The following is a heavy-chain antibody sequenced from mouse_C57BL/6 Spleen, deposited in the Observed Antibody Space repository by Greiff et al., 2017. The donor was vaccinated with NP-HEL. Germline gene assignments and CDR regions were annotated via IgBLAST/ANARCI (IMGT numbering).Heavy chain of an antibody. CDR3: TRRGIYGSDY. CDR1: GYTFTDYE. J-gene: IGHJ2*01. Sequence: VQLQQSGAELVRPGASVTLSCKASGYTFTDYEMHWVKQTPVHGLEWIGAIDPETGGTAYNQKFKGKAILTADKSSSTAYMELRSLTSEDSAVYYCTRRGIYGSDYWGQGTTLTVSS. V-gene: IGHV1-15*01. CDR2: IDPETGGT. D-gene: IGHD2-1*01.